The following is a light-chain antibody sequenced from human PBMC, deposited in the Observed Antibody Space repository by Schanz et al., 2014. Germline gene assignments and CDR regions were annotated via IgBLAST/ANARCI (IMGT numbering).Light chain of an antibody. J-gene: IGLJ2*01. CDR1: SRDVGGYNY. CDR3: SSYSGSDIVL. Sequence: QSALTQPPSASGSPGQSVTISCTGTSRDVGGYNYVSWYQQHPGKAPKVMITEVTKRPSGVPDRFSGSKSGNTASLTVSGLQAEDEADYYCSSYSGSDIVLFGGGTKLTVL. CDR2: EVT. V-gene: IGLV2-8*01.